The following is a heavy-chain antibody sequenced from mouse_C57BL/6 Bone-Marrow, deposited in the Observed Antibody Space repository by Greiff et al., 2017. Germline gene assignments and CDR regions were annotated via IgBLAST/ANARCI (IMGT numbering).Heavy chain of an antibody. V-gene: IGHV1-26*01. CDR1: GYTFTDYY. J-gene: IGHJ1*03. CDR2: INPNNGGT. D-gene: IGHD2-1*01. Sequence: EVQLQQSGPELVKPGASVKISCKASGYTFTDYYMNWVQQSHGKSLEWIGDINPNNGGTSYNQKFKGKATLTVDKSSSTAYMELRSLTSEDSAVYYCARSHLLRYFDVWGTGTTVTVSS. CDR3: ARSHLLRYFDV.